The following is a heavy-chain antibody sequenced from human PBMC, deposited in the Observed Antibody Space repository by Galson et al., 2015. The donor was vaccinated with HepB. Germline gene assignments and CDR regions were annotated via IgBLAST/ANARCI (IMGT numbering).Heavy chain of an antibody. CDR2: INQDGSEK. J-gene: IGHJ3*01. CDR1: EFTFSSYW. Sequence: SLRLSCAASEFTFSSYWMSWVRQAPGKGLEWVANINQDGSEKYYVGSVKGRFTISRDNAKNSLYLQMDSLRAEDTAVFYCARDPLVVSDAFDLWGQGTMVTVSS. V-gene: IGHV3-7*03. D-gene: IGHD2-8*02. CDR3: ARDPLVVSDAFDL.